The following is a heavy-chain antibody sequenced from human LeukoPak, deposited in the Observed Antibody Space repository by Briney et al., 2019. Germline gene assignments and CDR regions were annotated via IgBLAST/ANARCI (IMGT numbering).Heavy chain of an antibody. J-gene: IGHJ4*02. CDR1: GGSISSSSYY. V-gene: IGHV4-61*01. D-gene: IGHD6-6*01. Sequence: SETLSLTCTVSGGSISSSSYYWSWIRQPPGKGLEWIGYISYSGNTNYNPSLKSRVTISVDTSKNQFSLKMTSVTAADTAMYYCARAGGDISSSQDLDYWGQGTLVTVSS. CDR2: ISYSGNT. CDR3: ARAGGDISSSQDLDY.